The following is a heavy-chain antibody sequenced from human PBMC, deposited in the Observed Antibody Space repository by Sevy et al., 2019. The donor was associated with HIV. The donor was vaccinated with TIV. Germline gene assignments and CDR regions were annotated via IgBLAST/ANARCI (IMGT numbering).Heavy chain of an antibody. CDR2: ISCYDGNT. CDR3: ARVPSGSYWSWFDP. D-gene: IGHD1-26*01. CDR1: GYTFTSYG. J-gene: IGHJ5*02. Sequence: ASVKVSCKASGYTFTSYGISWVRQAPGQGLEWMGWISCYDGNTNYAQKFQGRVTMTTDTSKSTAYMELRSLRSDDTAVFYCARVPSGSYWSWFDPWGQGTLVTVSS. V-gene: IGHV1-18*01.